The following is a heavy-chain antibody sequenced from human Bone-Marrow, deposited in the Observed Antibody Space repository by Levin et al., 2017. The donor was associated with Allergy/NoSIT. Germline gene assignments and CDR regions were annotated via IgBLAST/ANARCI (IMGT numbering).Heavy chain of an antibody. CDR2: ISYDGNNQ. CDR1: GFTFSIYS. CDR3: AKDDFDFWSGYYETHHMDV. D-gene: IGHD3-3*01. J-gene: IGHJ6*03. Sequence: GESLKISCTVSGFTFSIYSINWVRQAPGKGLEWVAVISYDGNNQYYADSVKGRFTISRDNSKNTLYLQMNSLRTEDTAVYYCAKDDFDFWSGYYETHHMDVWGKGTTVTVSS. V-gene: IGHV3-30*18.